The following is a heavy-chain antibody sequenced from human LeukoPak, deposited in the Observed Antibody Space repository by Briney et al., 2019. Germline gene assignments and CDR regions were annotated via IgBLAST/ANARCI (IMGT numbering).Heavy chain of an antibody. V-gene: IGHV3-30*04. J-gene: IGHJ3*02. CDR1: GFTFSSYA. CDR2: ISYDGSNK. D-gene: IGHD1-26*01. CDR3: AKDSALLVGDAFDI. Sequence: GRSLRLSCAASGFTFSSYAMHWVRQAPGKGLEWVAVISYDGSNKYYADSVKGRFTISRDNSKNTLYLQMNSLRAEDTAVYYCAKDSALLVGDAFDIWGQGTMVTVSS.